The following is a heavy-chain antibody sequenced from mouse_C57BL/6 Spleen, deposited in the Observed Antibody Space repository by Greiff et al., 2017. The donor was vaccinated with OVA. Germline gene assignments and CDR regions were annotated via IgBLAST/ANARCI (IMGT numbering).Heavy chain of an antibody. CDR2: IDPSDSYT. CDR1: GYTFTSYW. D-gene: IGHD1-1*01. Sequence: QVQLKQPGAELVRPGTSVKLSCKASGYTFTSYWMHWVKQRPGQGLEWIGVIDPSDSYTNYNQKFKGKATLTVDTSSSTAYMQLSSLTSEDSAVYYCARGTYGSTYFDYWGQGTTLTVSS. CDR3: ARGTYGSTYFDY. J-gene: IGHJ2*01. V-gene: IGHV1-59*01.